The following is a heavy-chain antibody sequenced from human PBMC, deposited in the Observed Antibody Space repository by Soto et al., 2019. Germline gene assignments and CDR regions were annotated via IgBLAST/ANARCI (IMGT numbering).Heavy chain of an antibody. J-gene: IGHJ5*02. Sequence: LSLTCTVSGASISGFYWSWIRKSAGKGLEWIGRIYATGTTDYNPSLKSRVMMSVDTSKKQFSLKLRSVTAADTAVYYCVRDGTKTLRDWFDPWGPGISVTVSS. CDR1: GASISGFY. CDR3: VRDGTKTLRDWFDP. D-gene: IGHD1-1*01. V-gene: IGHV4-4*07. CDR2: IYATGTT.